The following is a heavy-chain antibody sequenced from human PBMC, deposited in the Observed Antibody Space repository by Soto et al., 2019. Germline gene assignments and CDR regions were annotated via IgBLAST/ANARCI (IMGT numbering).Heavy chain of an antibody. V-gene: IGHV3-7*01. J-gene: IGHJ5*02. CDR1: GFTFSNYW. CDR3: ASARHIGP. D-gene: IGHD2-21*01. CDR2: IKQDGSES. Sequence: GGSLRLSCAASGFTFSNYWMSWVRQAPGKGLEWVANIKQDGSESNYADSVKGPFTISRDNAENSLYLQMTSLRAEDTAVYYCASARHIGPWGQGTLGTVSS.